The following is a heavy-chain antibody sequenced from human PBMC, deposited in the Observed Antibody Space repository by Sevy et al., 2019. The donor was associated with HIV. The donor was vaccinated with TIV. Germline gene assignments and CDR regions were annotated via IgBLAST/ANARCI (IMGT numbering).Heavy chain of an antibody. J-gene: IGHJ4*02. V-gene: IGHV3-23*01. D-gene: IGHD3-10*01. CDR2: ISDSGDST. Sequence: GSLRLSCAASGFTFTNYAMNWVRQAPGKGLEWVSGISDSGDSTHYAASVKGRFTISRDNSKNTVSLQMSSLRAEDTAIYYCAKLPSTVMFREKGYWGQGTRVTVSS. CDR3: AKLPSTVMFREKGY. CDR1: GFTFTNYA.